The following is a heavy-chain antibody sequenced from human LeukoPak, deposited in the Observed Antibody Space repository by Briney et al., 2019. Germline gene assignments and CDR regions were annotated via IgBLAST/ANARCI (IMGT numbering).Heavy chain of an antibody. CDR2: IKQDGSVK. CDR1: GFTFTSYW. V-gene: IGHV3-7*02. J-gene: IGHJ4*02. CDR3: ARGGIAARFAY. D-gene: IGHD6-6*01. Sequence: GGSLRLSCAASGFTFTSYWMTWVRQAPGKGLEWVANIKQDGSVKYYVDSVKGRFTISRDNAKNSLYLQMNSLRVEDTAVYYCARGGIAARFAYWGQGTLVTVSS.